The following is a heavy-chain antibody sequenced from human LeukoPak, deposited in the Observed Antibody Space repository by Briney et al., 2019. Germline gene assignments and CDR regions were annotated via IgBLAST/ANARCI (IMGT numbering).Heavy chain of an antibody. Sequence: PSQTLSLTCTVSGGSISSGSYYWSWIRQPAGKGLEWIGRIYTSGSTNYNPSLKSRVTISVDTSKNQFSLKLSSVTAADTAAYYCARDPRAAAGTGFDYWGQGTLVTVSS. J-gene: IGHJ4*02. D-gene: IGHD6-13*01. V-gene: IGHV4-61*02. CDR1: GGSISSGSYY. CDR2: IYTSGST. CDR3: ARDPRAAAGTGFDY.